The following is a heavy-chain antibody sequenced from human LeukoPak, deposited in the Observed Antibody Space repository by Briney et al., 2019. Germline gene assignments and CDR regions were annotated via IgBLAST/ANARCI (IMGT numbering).Heavy chain of an antibody. CDR3: SRGGRRDYDSSSYYSYFDF. V-gene: IGHV3-49*03. D-gene: IGHD3-22*01. Sequence: GGSLRLSCTASGFTFGDYVMSWFRQAPGKGLEWVGFIKSKTYGGSTEYDASVKGRFTISRDDSKGIAFLQMNSLTTEDTAVYYCSRGGRRDYDSSSYYSYFDFWGQGTLVTVSS. CDR1: GFTFGDYV. CDR2: IKSKTYGGST. J-gene: IGHJ4*02.